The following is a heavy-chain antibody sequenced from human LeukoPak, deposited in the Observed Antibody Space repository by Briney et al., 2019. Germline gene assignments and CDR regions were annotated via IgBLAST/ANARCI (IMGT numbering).Heavy chain of an antibody. CDR1: GFTFSSYA. D-gene: IGHD1-26*01. V-gene: IGHV3-23*01. CDR2: ISGSGGTT. J-gene: IGHJ4*02. Sequence: PGGSLRLSCAASGFTFSSYAMSWVRQAPGKGLEWVSVISGSGGTTYYADSVKGRFTISRDNSKNTLYLQMNSLRAEDRAVYYCAKDLSPGAETYYFDYWGQGTLVTVSS. CDR3: AKDLSPGAETYYFDY.